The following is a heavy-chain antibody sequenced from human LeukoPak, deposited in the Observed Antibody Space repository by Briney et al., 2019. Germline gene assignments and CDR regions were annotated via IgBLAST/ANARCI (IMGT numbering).Heavy chain of an antibody. CDR2: INHSVTT. CDR1: GGSFSGYY. J-gene: IGHJ6*03. D-gene: IGHD3-10*01. Sequence: PSETLSLTCAVYGGSFSGYYWSWIRQPPGKGLEWIGEINHSVTTNYNPSLKSRVTISEDTSKNQFSLKLSSVTAADTAVYYWAGGISHYYGSRRYYYQYCYMDGGGKGTTVTVS. CDR3: AGGISHYYGSRRYYYQYCYMDG. V-gene: IGHV4-34*01.